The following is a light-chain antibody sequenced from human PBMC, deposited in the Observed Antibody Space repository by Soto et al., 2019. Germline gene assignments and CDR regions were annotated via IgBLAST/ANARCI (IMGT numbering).Light chain of an antibody. CDR1: QSISSW. V-gene: IGKV1-5*01. CDR3: QQYYSYPLT. J-gene: IGKJ4*01. Sequence: DIQMTQSPSTLSASVGDRVTITCRASQSISSWLAWYQQKPGKAPKLLIYDASSLESGVPSRFSGSGSGTDFTLTISCLQAEDCATYCCQQYYSYPLTFGGGTKVDIK. CDR2: DAS.